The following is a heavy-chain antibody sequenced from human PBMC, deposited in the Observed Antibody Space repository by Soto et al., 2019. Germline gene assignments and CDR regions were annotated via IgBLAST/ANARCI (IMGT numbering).Heavy chain of an antibody. CDR1: GGSISSSSYY. J-gene: IGHJ5*02. D-gene: IGHD6-6*01. CDR3: ARAFYSSSSGDWFDP. CDR2: IYYSGST. V-gene: IGHV4-39*07. Sequence: SETLSLTCTVSGGSISSSSYYWGWIRQPPGKGLEWIGSIYYSGSTYYNPSLKSRVTISVDTSKNQFSLKLSSVTAADTAVYYCARAFYSSSSGDWFDPWGQGTLVTVSS.